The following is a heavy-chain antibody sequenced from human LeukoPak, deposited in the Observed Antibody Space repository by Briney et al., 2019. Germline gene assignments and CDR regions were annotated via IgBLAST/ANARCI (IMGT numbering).Heavy chain of an antibody. J-gene: IGHJ4*02. CDR2: IRYDGSNK. D-gene: IGHD6-13*01. Sequence: GGSLRLSCAASGFTFSSYGMHWVRQAPGKGLEWVTFIRYDGSNKYYADSVKGRFTISRDNSKNTLYLQMNSLRAEDTAVYYCANWAAAAPYYFDYWGQGTLVTVSS. CDR1: GFTFSSYG. CDR3: ANWAAAAPYYFDY. V-gene: IGHV3-30*02.